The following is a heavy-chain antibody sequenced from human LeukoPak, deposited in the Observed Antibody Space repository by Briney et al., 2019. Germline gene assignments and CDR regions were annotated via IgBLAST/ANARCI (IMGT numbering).Heavy chain of an antibody. Sequence: AASVKVSCKASGYTFTSYDINWVRQAPGQGLEWMGWINPHSGGTNFAQKFQGRVTMTRDMSTSTVYMELSSLRSEDTAVYYCARGGSAAAGTAYYYYYMDVWGKGTTVTVSS. CDR3: ARGGSAAAGTAYYYYYMDV. CDR2: INPHSGGT. CDR1: GYTFTSYD. D-gene: IGHD6-13*01. V-gene: IGHV1-2*02. J-gene: IGHJ6*03.